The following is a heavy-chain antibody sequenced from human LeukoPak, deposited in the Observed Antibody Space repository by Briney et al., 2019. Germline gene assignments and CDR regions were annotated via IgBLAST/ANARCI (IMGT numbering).Heavy chain of an antibody. CDR1: GGSISTSNYY. CDR3: ARQILFHSERWLKFFDY. V-gene: IGHV4-39*01. CDR2: IFYSGST. D-gene: IGHD5-24*01. J-gene: IGHJ4*02. Sequence: NPSETLSLTCTVSGGSISTSNYYWGWIRQPPGKGLEWIGNIFYSGSTYYSPSLRSRVTISVDTSKNQFSLKLSSVTAADTAVYYCARQILFHSERWLKFFDYWGQGTLVTVSS.